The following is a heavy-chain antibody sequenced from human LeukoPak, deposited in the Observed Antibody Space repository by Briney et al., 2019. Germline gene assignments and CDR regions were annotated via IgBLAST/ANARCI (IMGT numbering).Heavy chain of an antibody. CDR1: GYTLTSYG. J-gene: IGHJ4*02. D-gene: IGHD3-3*01. Sequence: ASVKVSCKASGYTLTSYGISWVRQAPGQGLEWMGWISAYNGNTNYAQKLQGRVTMTTDTSTSTAYMELRSLRSDDTAVYYCARVGNYDFWSGYQSDFDHWGQGTLVTVSS. CDR3: ARVGNYDFWSGYQSDFDH. CDR2: ISAYNGNT. V-gene: IGHV1-18*01.